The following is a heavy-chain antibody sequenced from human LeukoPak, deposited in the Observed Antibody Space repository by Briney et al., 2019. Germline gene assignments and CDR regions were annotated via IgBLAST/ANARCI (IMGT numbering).Heavy chain of an antibody. CDR1: GFTVSSNY. V-gene: IGHV3-53*01. D-gene: IGHD3-22*01. J-gene: IGHJ4*02. CDR3: ARWDSSGYHKYYFDY. CDR2: IYSGGST. Sequence: GGSLRLSCAASGFTVSSNYMNWVRQAPGKGLEWVSIIYSGGSTYYADSVRGRFTISRDNSKNTLYLQMNSLTAEDTAVYYCARWDSSGYHKYYFDYWGQGTLVTVSS.